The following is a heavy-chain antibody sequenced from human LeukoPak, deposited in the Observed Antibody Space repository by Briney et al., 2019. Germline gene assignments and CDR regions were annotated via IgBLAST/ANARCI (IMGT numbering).Heavy chain of an antibody. V-gene: IGHV3-21*01. Sequence: PGGSLRLSCAASGFTFSSYSTNWVRQAPRKGLEWVSSISSSSSYIYYADSVKGRFTISRDNAKNSLYLQMNSLRAEDTAVYYCARDGELRPGDYWGQGTLVTVSS. CDR1: GFTFSSYS. CDR2: ISSSSSYI. CDR3: ARDGELRPGDY. J-gene: IGHJ4*02. D-gene: IGHD1-7*01.